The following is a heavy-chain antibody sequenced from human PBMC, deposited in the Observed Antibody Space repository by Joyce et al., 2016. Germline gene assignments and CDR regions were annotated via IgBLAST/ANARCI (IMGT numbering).Heavy chain of an antibody. CDR3: ASGFNFKGRSFFDY. V-gene: IGHV4-30-2*01. J-gene: IGHJ4*02. D-gene: IGHD3-10*01. CDR2: IYHNEST. CDR1: GASVSSGGYS. Sequence: QLQLQESGSGLVKPSQTLSLTCAFSGASVSSGGYSWSWIRQPPGKGLEWIGYIYHNESTYYNPPLKSRVTISVDRSKNQFSLKLASVTAADTAVYYCASGFNFKGRSFFDYWGQGALVTVSS.